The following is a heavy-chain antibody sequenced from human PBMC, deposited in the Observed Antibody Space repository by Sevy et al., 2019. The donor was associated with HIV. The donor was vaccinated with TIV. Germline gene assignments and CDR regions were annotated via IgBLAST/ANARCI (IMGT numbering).Heavy chain of an antibody. V-gene: IGHV4-39*01. CDR2: IYYSGST. J-gene: IGHJ6*02. Sequence: SETLSLTCTVSGGSISSSSYYWGWIRQPPGKGLEWIGSIYYSGSTYYNPSLKSRVTISVDTSKNQFSLKLSSVTAADTALYYCARRRGIVVVGNGMDVWGQGTTVTVSS. CDR3: ARRRGIVVVGNGMDV. D-gene: IGHD3-22*01. CDR1: GGSISSSSYY.